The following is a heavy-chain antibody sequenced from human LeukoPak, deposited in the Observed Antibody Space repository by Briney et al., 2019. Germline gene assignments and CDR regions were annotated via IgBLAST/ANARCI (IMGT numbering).Heavy chain of an antibody. D-gene: IGHD3-22*01. CDR3: AKDHYYDTTGHYSRWRSGLNDAFDI. Sequence: GGSLRLSCAASGFTFSSYAMSWVRQAPGKGLEWVSSISGNGGSTYYADSVKGRFTISRDSSKNKVYLQMNSLSAEDTAVYYCAKDHYYDTTGHYSRWRSGLNDAFDIWGQGTLVTVSS. J-gene: IGHJ3*02. V-gene: IGHV3-23*01. CDR2: ISGNGGST. CDR1: GFTFSSYA.